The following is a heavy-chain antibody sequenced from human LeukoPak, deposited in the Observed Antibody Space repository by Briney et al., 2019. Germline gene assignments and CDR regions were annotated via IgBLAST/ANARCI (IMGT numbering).Heavy chain of an antibody. CDR1: GFPFSSYW. J-gene: IGHJ6*02. Sequence: PGGSLRLSCVASGFPFSSYWMTWVRQAPAKGLEWVANIKQDGSKKSYVDSVKGRFTISRDNAKNSLYLQMNSLRAEDTAVYYCARDLYGGHYYGMDVWGQGTTVTVSS. CDR2: IKQDGSKK. D-gene: IGHD4-23*01. V-gene: IGHV3-7*01. CDR3: ARDLYGGHYYGMDV.